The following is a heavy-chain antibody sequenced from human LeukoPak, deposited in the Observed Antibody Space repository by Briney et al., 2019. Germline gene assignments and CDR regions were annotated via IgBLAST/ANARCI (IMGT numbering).Heavy chain of an antibody. CDR3: ARVGGGDAFDI. V-gene: IGHV4-34*01. CDR1: GGSFSGYY. CDR2: INHSGST. Sequence: SETLSLTCAVYGGSFSGYYWSWIRQPPGKGLEWIGEINHSGSTNYNPSLKSRVTISVDTSKNQFSLKLSSVTAADTAVYYCARVGGGDAFDIWGQGTMVTVSS. J-gene: IGHJ3*02. D-gene: IGHD3-16*01.